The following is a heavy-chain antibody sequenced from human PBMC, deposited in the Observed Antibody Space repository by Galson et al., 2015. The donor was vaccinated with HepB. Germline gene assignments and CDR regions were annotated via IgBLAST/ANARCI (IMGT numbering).Heavy chain of an antibody. J-gene: IGHJ3*02. CDR3: ARSRYDSSGYYYVGDAFDI. CDR1: GFTFSSYW. CDR2: IKQDGSEK. Sequence: SLRLSCAASGFTFSSYWMSWVRQAPGKGLEWVANIKQDGSEKYYVDSVKGRFTISRDNAKNSLYLQMNSLRAEDTAVYYCARSRYDSSGYYYVGDAFDIWGQGTMVTVSS. D-gene: IGHD3-22*01. V-gene: IGHV3-7*03.